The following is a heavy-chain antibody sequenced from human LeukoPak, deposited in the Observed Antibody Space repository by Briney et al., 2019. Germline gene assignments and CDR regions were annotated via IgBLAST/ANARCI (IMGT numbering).Heavy chain of an antibody. J-gene: IGHJ3*02. D-gene: IGHD5-24*01. V-gene: IGHV1-24*01. CDR1: GYTLTEVS. CDR3: ATPREIPHAFDI. CDR2: FEREDGEP. Sequence: GASVKVSCKVSGYTLTEVSMHWVRQAPGKGLEWMGGFEREDGEPINAQKFQGRVTMTEDTSTDTAYMELSSLRSEDTAVYYCATPREIPHAFDIWGQGTMVTVSS.